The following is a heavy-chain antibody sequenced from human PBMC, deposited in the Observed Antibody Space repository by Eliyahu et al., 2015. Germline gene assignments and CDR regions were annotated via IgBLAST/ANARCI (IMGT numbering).Heavy chain of an antibody. CDR1: SSYG. CDR2: ISYDGSNK. D-gene: IGHD3-22*01. CDR3: ARPSNYDSSGYPFDY. V-gene: IGHV3-30*03. J-gene: IGHJ4*02. Sequence: SSYGMHWVRQAPGKGLEWVAVISYDGSNKYYADSVKGRFTISRDNSKNTLYLQMNSLRAEDTAVYYCARPSNYDSSGYPFDYWGQGTLVTVSS.